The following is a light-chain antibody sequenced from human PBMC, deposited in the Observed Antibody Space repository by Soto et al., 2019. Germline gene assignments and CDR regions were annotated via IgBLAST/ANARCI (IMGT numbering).Light chain of an antibody. CDR3: QQSYKTPHT. CDR2: AAS. V-gene: IGKV1-39*01. J-gene: IGKJ2*01. Sequence: DIQLTQSPSFLSASVGDRVTITCRASQDISDYLAWYQQRPGKAPKLLIYAASTLQSGVPSRFSGSGSGTNFTLTISSLQPEDFATYYCQQSYKTPHTFGQGTKLE. CDR1: QDISDY.